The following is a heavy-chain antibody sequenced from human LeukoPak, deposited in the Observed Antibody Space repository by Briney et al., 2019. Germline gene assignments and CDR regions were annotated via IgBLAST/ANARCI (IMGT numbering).Heavy chain of an antibody. Sequence: GGSLRLSCAASGFNFNIYHMNWVRQAPGKELEWLSSISSRSDTIYYADSVRGRLTLSRDNAENSLYLQMRSLTDEDTAVYYCAREWQYAPDYWGQGTLVTVSS. CDR1: GFNFNIYH. J-gene: IGHJ4*02. V-gene: IGHV3-48*02. D-gene: IGHD2-2*01. CDR3: AREWQYAPDY. CDR2: ISSRSDTI.